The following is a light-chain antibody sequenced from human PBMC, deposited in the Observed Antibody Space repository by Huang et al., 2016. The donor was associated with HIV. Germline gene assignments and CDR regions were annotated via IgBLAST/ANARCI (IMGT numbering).Light chain of an antibody. CDR2: MAS. J-gene: IGKJ2*01. Sequence: DILLTQSPDSLAVSLGERATLTCRSSRSLLFASNSKNFLAWYQQKPGQVPKLLMYMASVRESGVPERFTGSGSGTEFTLTIASLQAEDVAVYYCQQFYNMPYTFGRGTRLEI. V-gene: IGKV4-1*01. CDR3: QQFYNMPYT. CDR1: RSLLFASNSKNF.